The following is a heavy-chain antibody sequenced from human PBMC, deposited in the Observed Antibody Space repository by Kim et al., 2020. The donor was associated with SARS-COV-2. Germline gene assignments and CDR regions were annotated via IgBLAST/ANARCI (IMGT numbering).Heavy chain of an antibody. D-gene: IGHD3-9*01. CDR1: GFTFSSYA. CDR3: VRDWGLTGASGPDY. Sequence: GGSLRLSCAASGFTFSSYAMHWVRQAPGKGLEWVAVIWYDEGNKYYADSVKGRFTISRDNSKNTLYLQMNGLRAGDTAVYYCVRDWGLTGASGPDYWGQGTLVTVSS. V-gene: IGHV3-33*01. J-gene: IGHJ4*02. CDR2: IWYDEGNK.